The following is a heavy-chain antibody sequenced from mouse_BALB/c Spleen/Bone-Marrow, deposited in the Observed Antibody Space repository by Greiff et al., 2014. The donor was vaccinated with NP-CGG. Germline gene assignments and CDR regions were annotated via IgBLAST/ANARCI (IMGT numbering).Heavy chain of an antibody. CDR3: ARDGNWSFAY. Sequence: VQVVESGAELMKPGTSVKLSCKASGYNFTSYWINWVKLRPGQGLEWIGDIYPGSGGNHKNEKFKTKATLTVDTSSSTAYMQLSSLASEDSALYYCARDGNWSFAYWGQGTLVTVSA. CDR2: IYPGSGGN. CDR1: GYNFTSYW. V-gene: IGHV1-55*01. J-gene: IGHJ3*01. D-gene: IGHD4-1*01.